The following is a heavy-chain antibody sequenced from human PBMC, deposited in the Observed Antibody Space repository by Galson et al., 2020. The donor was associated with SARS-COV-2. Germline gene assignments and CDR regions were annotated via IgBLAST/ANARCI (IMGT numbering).Heavy chain of an antibody. D-gene: IGHD6-19*01. V-gene: IGHV4-34*01. J-gene: IGHJ6*04. CDR1: GGSFSGYY. CDR2: INHSGST. Sequence: SETLSLTCAVYGGSFSGYYWSWIRQPPGKGLEWIGEINHSGSTNYNPSLKSRVTISVDTSKNQFSLKLSSVTAADTAVYYCARPYSSGWFGMDVWGKGTTVTVSS. CDR3: ARPYSSGWFGMDV.